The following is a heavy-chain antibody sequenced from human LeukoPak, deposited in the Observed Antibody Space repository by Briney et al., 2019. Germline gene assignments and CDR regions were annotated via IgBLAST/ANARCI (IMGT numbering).Heavy chain of an antibody. CDR1: GYTFTSYG. CDR2: ISAYNGNT. D-gene: IGHD3-22*01. V-gene: IGHV1-18*01. CDR3: ARDGHRRYHYDSSGREDAFDI. Sequence: ASVKVSCKASGYTFTSYGISWVRQAPGQGLEWMGWISAYNGNTNYAQKLQGRVTMTTDTSTSTAYMELRSLRSDDTAMYYCARDGHRRYHYDSSGREDAFDIWGQGTMVTVSS. J-gene: IGHJ3*02.